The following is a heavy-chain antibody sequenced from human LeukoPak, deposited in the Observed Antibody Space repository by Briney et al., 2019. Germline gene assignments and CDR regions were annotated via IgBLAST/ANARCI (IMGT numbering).Heavy chain of an antibody. D-gene: IGHD4-11*01. J-gene: IGHJ4*02. CDR1: GFTFSYNE. CDR2: ISYDASRI. Sequence: GRTLRLSCVVSGFTFSYNEMHWVRQAPGKGLEGVAFISYDASRIFYADSVRGRFTISRDNSKDTLYLQMKSLRTEDTAIYYCAKDYTDNYCIDYWGQGTLVTVSS. CDR3: AKDYTDNYCIDY. V-gene: IGHV3-30-3*01.